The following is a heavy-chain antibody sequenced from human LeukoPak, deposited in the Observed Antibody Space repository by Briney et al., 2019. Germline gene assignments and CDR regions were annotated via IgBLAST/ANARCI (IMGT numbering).Heavy chain of an antibody. CDR3: ARIYYGSGSYGDY. CDR2: IWYDGSNK. D-gene: IGHD3-10*01. V-gene: IGHV3-33*03. CDR1: GFTFSSYG. Sequence: PGRSLRLSCAASGFTFSSYGMHWVRQAPGKGLEWVAVIWYDGSNKYYADSVKGRFTISRDNAKNSLYLQMNSLRAEDTAVYYCARIYYGSGSYGDYWGQGTLVAVSS. J-gene: IGHJ4*02.